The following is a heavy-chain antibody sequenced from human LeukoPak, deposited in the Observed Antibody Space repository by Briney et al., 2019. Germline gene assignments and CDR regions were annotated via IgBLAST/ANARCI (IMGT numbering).Heavy chain of an antibody. D-gene: IGHD4-11*01. J-gene: IGHJ4*02. CDR1: GGSINNYY. CDR3: ARVAYSNFRFYLDY. V-gene: IGHV4-59*01. CDR2: IYYSGST. Sequence: SETLSLTCTVSGGSINNYYWSWIRQPPGKGLEYIGYIYYSGSTNYNPSLTSRVTITVDTSKNQFSLKLSSVTAADTAVYYCARVAYSNFRFYLDYWGQGTVVAVSS.